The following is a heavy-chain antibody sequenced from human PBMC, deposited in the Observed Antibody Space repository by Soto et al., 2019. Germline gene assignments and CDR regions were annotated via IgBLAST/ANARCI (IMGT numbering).Heavy chain of an antibody. CDR2: IIPIFGTA. CDR1: GYTFTSYY. J-gene: IGHJ5*02. D-gene: IGHD2-2*01. Sequence: SVKVSCKASGYTFTSYYISWVRQAPGQGLEWMGGIIPIFGTANYAQNFQGRVTITADESTSTAYMELSSLRSEDTAVYYCARDRDIVLVPAAPRSSWFDPWGQGTLVTVSS. V-gene: IGHV1-69*13. CDR3: ARDRDIVLVPAAPRSSWFDP.